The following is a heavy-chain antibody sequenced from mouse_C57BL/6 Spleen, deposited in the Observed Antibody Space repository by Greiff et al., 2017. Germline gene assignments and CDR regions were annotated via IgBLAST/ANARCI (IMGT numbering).Heavy chain of an antibody. CDR2: TSYDGSN. V-gene: IGHV3-6*01. CDR1: GYSITSGYF. J-gene: IGHJ2*01. CDR3: AKTGTFVDY. D-gene: IGHD4-1*01. Sequence: EVKLVESGPGLVKPSPSLSLTCYVTGYSITSGYFWYWIRQLPGNKLEWMGYTSYDGSNNYNPSLKNRISITRDKSKNQFFLKLNSVTTEDTATYYWAKTGTFVDYWGQGTTLTVSS.